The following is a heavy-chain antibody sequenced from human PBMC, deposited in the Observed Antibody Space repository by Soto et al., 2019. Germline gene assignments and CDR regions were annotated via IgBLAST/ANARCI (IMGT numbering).Heavy chain of an antibody. CDR3: TDEGELGLYDAFDI. CDR2: IRSKANSYAT. D-gene: IGHD1-26*01. V-gene: IGHV3-73*02. J-gene: IGHJ3*02. Sequence: EVQLVESGGGLVQPGGSLKLSCAASGFTFSGSAMHWVRQASGKGLEWVGRIRSKANSYATAYAASVKGRFTISRDDSKNTASLQMNILKTEDTAVYYCTDEGELGLYDAFDIWGQGTMVTVSS. CDR1: GFTFSGSA.